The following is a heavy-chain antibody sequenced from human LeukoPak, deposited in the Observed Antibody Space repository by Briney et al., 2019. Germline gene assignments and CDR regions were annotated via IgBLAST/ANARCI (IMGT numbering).Heavy chain of an antibody. CDR1: GYTSTGYY. D-gene: IGHD2-15*01. CDR2: INPDSGGT. J-gene: IGHJ6*03. Sequence: ASVKVSCKASGYTSTGYYIHWVRQAPGQGLEWMGWINPDSGGTNYAQKFQGKVTMTRDTSISTAYMELSSLRSEDTAVYYCAKDYQDEVVVAADYYYYMDVWGKGTTVTISS. CDR3: AKDYQDEVVVAADYYYYMDV. V-gene: IGHV1-2*02.